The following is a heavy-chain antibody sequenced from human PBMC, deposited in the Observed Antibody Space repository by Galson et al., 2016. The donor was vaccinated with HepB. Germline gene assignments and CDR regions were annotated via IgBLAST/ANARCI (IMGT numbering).Heavy chain of an antibody. CDR3: VHRNSYRTGQQAYYFDY. J-gene: IGHJ4*02. CDR1: EFSLSTIGVA. V-gene: IGHV2-5*02. CDR2: VYWDDEK. D-gene: IGHD3/OR15-3a*01. Sequence: PALVKPTQTLTLTCTFSEFSLSTIGVAVGWIRQPPGKALEWLAIVYWDDEKRYRPAVKSGLTITKDTAKNQVFLTMANMDPADTATYYFVHRNSYRTGQQAYYFDYWGQGTLVTVSS.